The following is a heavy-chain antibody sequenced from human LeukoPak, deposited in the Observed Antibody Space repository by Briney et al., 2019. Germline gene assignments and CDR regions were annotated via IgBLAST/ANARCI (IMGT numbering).Heavy chain of an antibody. D-gene: IGHD2-21*02. CDR2: ISYDGTNK. CDR3: AVYCSGGCYSGLV. V-gene: IGHV3-30*03. CDR1: GFTFRSYG. Sequence: GGSLRLSCAASGFTFRSYGMHWVRQAPGKGLDWVAAISYDGTNKYYADSVKGRFTISRDNSKNTLYLQMNSLRAEDTAVYYCAVYCSGGCYSGLVWGQGTLVTVSS. J-gene: IGHJ4*02.